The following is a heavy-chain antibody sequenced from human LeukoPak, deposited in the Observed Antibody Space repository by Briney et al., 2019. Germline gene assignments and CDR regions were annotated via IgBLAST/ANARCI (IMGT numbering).Heavy chain of an antibody. CDR2: INPNSGGT. D-gene: IGHD3-3*01. V-gene: IGHV1-2*02. Sequence: ASVKVSCKASGYTFTGYYMHWVRQAPGQGLEWMGWINPNSGGTNYAQKFQGRVTMTRDTSISTAYMELSRLRSDDTAVYYCARDDLVTIFGVVIIYYYYYYMDVWGKGTTVTVSS. CDR1: GYTFTGYY. J-gene: IGHJ6*03. CDR3: ARDDLVTIFGVVIIYYYYYYMDV.